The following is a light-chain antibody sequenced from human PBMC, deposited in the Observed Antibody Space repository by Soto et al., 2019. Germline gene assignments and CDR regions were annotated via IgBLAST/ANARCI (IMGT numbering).Light chain of an antibody. J-gene: IGLJ1*01. Sequence: QSALTQPASVSGSPGQSITISCTGTSSDVGGYNYVSWYRQHPGKAPKLIIYDVSNRPSGVSVRFSGSKSGNTASLTISGLQAEYEADYYCSSYTSSSTPFLFGTGTKVTVL. CDR3: SSYTSSSTPFL. CDR2: DVS. CDR1: SSDVGGYNY. V-gene: IGLV2-14*01.